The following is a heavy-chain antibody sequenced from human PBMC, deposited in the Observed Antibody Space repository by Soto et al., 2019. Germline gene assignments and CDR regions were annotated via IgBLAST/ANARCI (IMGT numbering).Heavy chain of an antibody. D-gene: IGHD1-1*01. CDR2: ISISGSST. V-gene: IGHV3-23*01. J-gene: IGHJ4*02. Sequence: QLLESGGGHIQPGGSLRLSCAASGFSFSSYAMHWVRQAPGKGLEWVSAISISGSSTFYSDSVKGRFTISRDNSKNIFFLEMSSLRADDTAIYYCANGATGTYLDYYLDYWGLGTLVTVSS. CDR1: GFSFSSYA. CDR3: ANGATGTYLDYYLDY.